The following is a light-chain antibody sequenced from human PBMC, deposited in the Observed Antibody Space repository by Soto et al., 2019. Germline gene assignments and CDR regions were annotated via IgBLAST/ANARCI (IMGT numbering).Light chain of an antibody. V-gene: IGKV3-20*01. CDR3: QQHGTSPYT. Sequence: EVVLTQSPKTLSLSPGERATLSCWASQSLRSSYLAWYQRKPGQAPRLLMFGAPRRATGIPDRFNGSVSGTDFILTISRLEPEDVAVYYGQQHGTSPYTFGQGTVLEIK. CDR2: GAP. CDR1: QSLRSSY. J-gene: IGKJ2*01.